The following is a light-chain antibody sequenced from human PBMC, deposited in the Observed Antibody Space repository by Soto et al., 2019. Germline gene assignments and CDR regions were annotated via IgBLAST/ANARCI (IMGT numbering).Light chain of an antibody. CDR1: QSIGSN. J-gene: IGKJ1*01. Sequence: EIVMTQSPATLSVSPGERATLSCRASQSIGSNLAWYQHKPGQAPRLLIYGAFTRATGIPARFSGSGSATDFTLTISSLQPDDLGVYYCQEYSDWWTFGQGTKVEIK. V-gene: IGKV3-15*01. CDR2: GAF. CDR3: QEYSDWWT.